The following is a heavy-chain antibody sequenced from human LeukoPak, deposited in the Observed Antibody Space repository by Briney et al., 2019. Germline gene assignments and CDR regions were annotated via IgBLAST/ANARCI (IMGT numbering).Heavy chain of an antibody. CDR2: IYYSGNT. Sequence: SETLSLTCTVSGGSNSSYGWSWIRQPPGKGLEWLGYIYYSGNTNYNASLKSRVTISVDTSKNQFSLRLSSVTAADTAVYYCARDNLYYMDVWGKGTTVTVSS. CDR3: ARDNLYYMDV. CDR1: GGSNSSYG. V-gene: IGHV4-59*01. J-gene: IGHJ6*03.